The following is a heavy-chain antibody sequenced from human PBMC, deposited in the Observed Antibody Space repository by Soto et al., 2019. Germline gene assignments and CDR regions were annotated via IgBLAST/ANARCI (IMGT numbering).Heavy chain of an antibody. CDR3: AAGVYSSSPDY. CDR1: GFSLSTSGVG. D-gene: IGHD6-6*01. CDR2: IYWNDDK. J-gene: IGHJ4*02. Sequence: QITLKESGPTLVKPTQTLTLTCTFSGFSLSTSGVGVGWIRQPPGKALGWLALIYWNDDKRYSPSLKSTLNITKDTSKNQVVLTMADMDPEDTARYYCAAGVYSSSPDYWGQGTLVTVSS. V-gene: IGHV2-5*01.